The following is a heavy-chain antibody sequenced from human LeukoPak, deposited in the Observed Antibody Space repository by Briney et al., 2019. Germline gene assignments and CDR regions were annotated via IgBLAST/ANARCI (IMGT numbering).Heavy chain of an antibody. V-gene: IGHV3-53*01. J-gene: IGHJ3*02. CDR2: IYSGGRT. D-gene: IGHD2-21*02. CDR1: GFTISSNY. CDR3: ARALTCGGDCYPPFDAFDI. Sequence: GGSLRLSCAASGFTISSNYMSWVRQAPGTGLEWVSVIYSGGRTYYADSVKGRFTISRDNSKNTLYLQMNSLRAEDTAVYYCARALTCGGDCYPPFDAFDIWGQGTMVTVSS.